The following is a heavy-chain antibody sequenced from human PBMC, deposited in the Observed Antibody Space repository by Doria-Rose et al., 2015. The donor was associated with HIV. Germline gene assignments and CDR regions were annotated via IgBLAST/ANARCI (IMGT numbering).Heavy chain of an antibody. CDR2: IFSDDER. CDR1: GVSLSSPGMG. Sequence: QITLKKSGPVLVKPTETLTLTRTVSGVSLSSPGMGVSWIRQPPGKALEWLANIFSDDERSYKTSLKSRLTISRGTSKSQVVLIMTDMDPVDTATYYCARIKSSRWYHKYYFDFWGQGTLVIVSA. D-gene: IGHD6-13*01. V-gene: IGHV2-26*01. CDR3: ARIKSSRWYHKYYFDF. J-gene: IGHJ4*02.